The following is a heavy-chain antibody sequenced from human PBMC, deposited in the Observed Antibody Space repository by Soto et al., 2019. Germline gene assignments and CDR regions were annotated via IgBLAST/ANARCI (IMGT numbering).Heavy chain of an antibody. CDR3: ANPGPTTRYLSSKTPRHRDVIAF. V-gene: IGHV3-23*01. J-gene: IGHJ6*02. CDR2: ISGSGGST. CDR1: GFTFSSYA. D-gene: IGHD3-16*02. Sequence: GGSLRLSCAASGFTFSSYAMSWVRQAPGKGLEWVSAISGSGGSTYYADSVKGRFTISRDNSKNTLYLQMNSLRAEDTAVYYCANPGPTTRYLSSKTPRHRDVIAFWGQGTTVTVSS.